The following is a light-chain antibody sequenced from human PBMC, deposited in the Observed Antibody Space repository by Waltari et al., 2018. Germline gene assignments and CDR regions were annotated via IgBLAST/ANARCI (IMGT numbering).Light chain of an antibody. Sequence: SYELTQPPSVSVSPGQTASITCSGDTLGNKYACWYQQKPGQSPVLVIYEDRERPSGIPERFSGSNSGNTATLTISGTQAMDEADYYCQAWDINTAVFGGGTKLTVL. CDR3: QAWDINTAV. CDR2: EDR. V-gene: IGLV3-1*01. CDR1: TLGNKY. J-gene: IGLJ2*01.